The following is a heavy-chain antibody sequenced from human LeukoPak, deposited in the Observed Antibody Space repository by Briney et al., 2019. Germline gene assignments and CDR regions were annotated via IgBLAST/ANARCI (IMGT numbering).Heavy chain of an antibody. CDR1: GFSFSSYW. Sequence: GGSLRLSCAASGFSFSSYWMSWVRQAPGKGLEWVANIKEDGSEKNYVESVKGRFTISRNNAENSMYLQMNSLRAEDTAAYYCARGALIMVTFWGQGTLVTVSS. J-gene: IGHJ4*02. CDR2: IKEDGSEK. V-gene: IGHV3-7*05. D-gene: IGHD4-23*01. CDR3: ARGALIMVTF.